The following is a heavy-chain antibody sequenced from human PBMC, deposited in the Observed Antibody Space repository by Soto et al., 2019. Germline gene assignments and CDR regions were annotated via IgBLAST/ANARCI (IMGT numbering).Heavy chain of an antibody. CDR2: IRSKAYGGTT. D-gene: IGHD3-22*01. J-gene: IGHJ5*02. CDR1: GFTFGDYA. CDR3: TRDPPSNYYYDSSGYYSA. V-gene: IGHV3-49*03. Sequence: GGSLRLSCTASGFTFGDYAMSWFRQAPGKGLEWVGFIRSKAYGGTTEYAASVKGRFTISRDDSKSIAYLQMNSLKTEDTAVYYCTRDPPSNYYYDSSGYYSAWGQGTLVTVSS.